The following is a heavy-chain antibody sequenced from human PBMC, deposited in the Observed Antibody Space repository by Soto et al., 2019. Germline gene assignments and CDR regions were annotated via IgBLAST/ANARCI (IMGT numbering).Heavy chain of an antibody. J-gene: IGHJ4*02. V-gene: IGHV4-34*01. D-gene: IGHD5-18*01. CDR3: ARGGSWIQLWFGY. Sequence: SETLSLTFADSGGSFSGYYWSRIRQPPGKGLEWIGEINHSGSTNYNPSLKSRVTISVDASKNQFSLKLSSVTAADTAVYYCARGGSWIQLWFGYWGQGTLVTVS. CDR1: GGSFSGYY. CDR2: INHSGST.